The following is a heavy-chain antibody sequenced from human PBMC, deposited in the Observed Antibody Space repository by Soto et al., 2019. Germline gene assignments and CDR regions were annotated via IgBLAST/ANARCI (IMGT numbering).Heavy chain of an antibody. CDR3: ARIAAYCGGDCYR. CDR2: IYYNGSS. CDR1: GDTISSGGYY. J-gene: IGHJ4*02. D-gene: IGHD2-21*02. V-gene: IGHV4-31*03. Sequence: QVQLQESGPGLVKPSETLSHNCTVSGDTISSGGYYWSWIRQRPGKGVKGIGYIYYNGSSDFNPSLKSRAHISLDTSNKQCSLELTSVSTADTAVYYCARIAAYCGGDCYRWGRGPLVTVSS.